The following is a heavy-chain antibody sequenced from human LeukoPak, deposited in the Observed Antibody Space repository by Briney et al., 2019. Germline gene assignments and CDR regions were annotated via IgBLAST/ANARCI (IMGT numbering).Heavy chain of an antibody. V-gene: IGHV3-21*01. J-gene: IGHJ6*03. CDR1: GFTFSSYG. CDR2: ISSSSSYI. D-gene: IGHD1-1*01. Sequence: GGSLRPSCAASGFTFSSYGMSWVRQAPGKGLEWVSSISSSSSYIYYADSVKGRFTISRDNAKNSLSLQMNSLRAEDTAVYYCARDRLLEDRDYHYYYYMDVWGIGTTVTVSS. CDR3: ARDRLLEDRDYHYYYYMDV.